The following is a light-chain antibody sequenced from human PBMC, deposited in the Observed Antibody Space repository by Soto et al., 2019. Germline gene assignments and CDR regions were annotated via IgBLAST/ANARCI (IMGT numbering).Light chain of an antibody. Sequence: DIVMTQSTLSLPVTPGEPASSSCRSSQSLLHGNGYNYLDWYLQKPGQSPQLLIYLGSSRASGVPDRFSGSESGTDFTLNISRVEAEDVGIYYCMQALQTPITFGQGTRLEIK. CDR1: QSLLHGNGYNY. J-gene: IGKJ5*01. CDR2: LGS. V-gene: IGKV2-28*01. CDR3: MQALQTPIT.